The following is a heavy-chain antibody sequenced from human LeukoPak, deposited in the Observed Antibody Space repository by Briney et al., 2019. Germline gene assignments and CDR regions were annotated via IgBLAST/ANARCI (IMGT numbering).Heavy chain of an antibody. CDR1: GGSISSYY. CDR2: IYYSGST. D-gene: IGHD3-9*01. Sequence: SETLSLTCTVSGGSISSYYWSWIRQPPGKGLEWIGYIYYSGSTNYNPSLKSRVTISVDTSKNQLSLKLSSVTAADTAVYYCARADRYFDWLFDYWGQGTLVTVSS. J-gene: IGHJ4*02. CDR3: ARADRYFDWLFDY. V-gene: IGHV4-59*01.